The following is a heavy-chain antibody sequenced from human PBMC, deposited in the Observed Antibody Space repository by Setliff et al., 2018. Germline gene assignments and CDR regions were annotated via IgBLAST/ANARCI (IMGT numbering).Heavy chain of an antibody. Sequence: SETLSLTCSVSGGSISIYFWNWIRQPAGKGLEWIGRISTSGCTTYNPSLKSRVTMSVDTSKNHFSLKLSSVTAADTAVYYCARDTGWYYFDYWGQGTLVTVSS. J-gene: IGHJ4*02. V-gene: IGHV4-4*07. CDR1: GGSISIYF. D-gene: IGHD6-19*01. CDR2: ISTSGCT. CDR3: ARDTGWYYFDY.